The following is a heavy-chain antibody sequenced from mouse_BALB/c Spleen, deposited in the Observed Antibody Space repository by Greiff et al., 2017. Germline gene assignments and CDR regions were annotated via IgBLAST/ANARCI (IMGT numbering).Heavy chain of an antibody. CDR2: IWRGGST. CDR1: GFSLTSYG. CDR3: ARNGGNYCGSSFGTGFDY. D-gene: IGHD1-1*01. J-gene: IGHJ2*01. V-gene: IGHV2-2*02. Sequence: QVQLKESGPGLVQPSQCLSITCTVSGFSLTSYGVHWVRQSPGQGLEWLGVIWRGGSTDYNAAFISRLSISKDNSKSQVFFKMTSLQANDTAIYYCARNGGNYCGSSFGTGFDYWGQGTTLTVSS.